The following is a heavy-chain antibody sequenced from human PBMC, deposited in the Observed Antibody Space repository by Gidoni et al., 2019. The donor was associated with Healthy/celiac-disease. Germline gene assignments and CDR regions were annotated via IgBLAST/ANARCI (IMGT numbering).Heavy chain of an antibody. CDR3: ARVAPGTNFDY. V-gene: IGHV4-38-2*01. CDR1: GYSISSGYY. Sequence: QVQLQESGPGLVKPSETLSLTCAVSGYSISSGYYWGWIRQLPGKGLEWIGSIYHSGRTYYNPSLKSRVTISVDTSKNQFSLKLSSVTAADTAVYYCARVAPGTNFDYWGQGTLVTVSS. CDR2: IYHSGRT. D-gene: IGHD2-8*01. J-gene: IGHJ4*02.